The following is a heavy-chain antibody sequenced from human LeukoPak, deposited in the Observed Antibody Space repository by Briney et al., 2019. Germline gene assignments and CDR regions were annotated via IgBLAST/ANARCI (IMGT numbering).Heavy chain of an antibody. D-gene: IGHD6-19*01. J-gene: IGHJ6*02. Sequence: GGSLRLSCAASGFTFSSYAMNWVRRAPGKGLEWVSLILDNGSSEYYADSVKGRFSISSDTSKNTLDLQMDSLRPEDTAVYYCARSNVAGSVSYLYGMDVWGQGTTVIVSS. CDR3: ARSNVAGSVSYLYGMDV. CDR1: GFTFSSYA. V-gene: IGHV3-30*04. CDR2: ILDNGSSE.